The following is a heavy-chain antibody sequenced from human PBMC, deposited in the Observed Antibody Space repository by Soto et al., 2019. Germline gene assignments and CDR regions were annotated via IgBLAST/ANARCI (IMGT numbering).Heavy chain of an antibody. CDR2: INHSGST. Sequence: QVQLQQWGAGLLKPSETLSLTCAVYGGSFSGYSWTWIRQPPGTGLEWIGEINHSGSTNYNPSLKSRITISVNTSKNQFSPKLTSVTAADTAVYYRARDKITGLFDYWGQGTLVTVSS. CDR3: ARDKITGLFDY. D-gene: IGHD2-8*02. V-gene: IGHV4-34*01. J-gene: IGHJ4*02. CDR1: GGSFSGYS.